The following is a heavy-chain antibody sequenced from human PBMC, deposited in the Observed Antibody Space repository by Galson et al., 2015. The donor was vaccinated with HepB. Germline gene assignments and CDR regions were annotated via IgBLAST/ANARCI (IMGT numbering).Heavy chain of an antibody. CDR3: ARHQHTYGYGWFDP. V-gene: IGHV6-1*01. CDR2: TYYRSKWYN. CDR1: GDSVSSNSAA. D-gene: IGHD5-18*01. J-gene: IGHJ5*02. Sequence: CAISGDSVSSNSAAWNWIRQSPSRGLEWLGRTYYRSKWYNDYAVSVRSRITINPDTSKNQFSLHVNSVTPEDTAVYYCARHQHTYGYGWFDPWGQGTLVTVSS.